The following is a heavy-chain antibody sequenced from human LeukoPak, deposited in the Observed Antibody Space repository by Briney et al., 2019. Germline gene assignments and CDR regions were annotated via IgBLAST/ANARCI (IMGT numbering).Heavy chain of an antibody. CDR2: IWYDGSNK. D-gene: IGHD3-22*01. CDR1: GFTFSSYG. V-gene: IGHV3-33*01. J-gene: IGHJ4*02. CDR3: ARDHSYDYFDY. Sequence: GRSLRLSCAASGFTFSSYGMHWVRQAPGKGLEWVAVIWYDGSNKYYADSVKGRFTISRDNSKNTLYLQMNSLRAEDTAVYYCARDHSYDYFDYWGQGTLVTVSS.